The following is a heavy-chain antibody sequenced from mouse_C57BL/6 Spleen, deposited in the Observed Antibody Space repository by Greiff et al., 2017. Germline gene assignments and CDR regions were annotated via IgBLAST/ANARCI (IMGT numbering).Heavy chain of an antibody. V-gene: IGHV3-8*01. J-gene: IGHJ1*03. CDR3: ARSDDGYFGYWYFDV. CDR2: ISYSGST. D-gene: IGHD2-3*01. Sequence: EVKLVESGPGLAKPSQTLSLTCSVTGYSITSDYWNWIRKFPGNKLEYMGYISYSGSTYYNPSLKIRISITRDTSKNQYYLQLNSVTTEDTATYYCARSDDGYFGYWYFDVWGTGTTVTVSS. CDR1: GYSITSDY.